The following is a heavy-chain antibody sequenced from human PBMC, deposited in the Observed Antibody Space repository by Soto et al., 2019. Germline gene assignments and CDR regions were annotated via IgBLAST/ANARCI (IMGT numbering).Heavy chain of an antibody. Sequence: ASVKVSCTASGYTFTIYDINWVRQATGQGLEWMGWMNPNSGNTGYAQKFQGRVTMTRNTSISTAYMELSSLRSEDTAVYYCARGLRFLEWLPYYYMDVWGKGTTVTVSS. CDR2: MNPNSGNT. J-gene: IGHJ6*03. D-gene: IGHD3-3*01. CDR3: ARGLRFLEWLPYYYMDV. CDR1: GYTFTIYD. V-gene: IGHV1-8*01.